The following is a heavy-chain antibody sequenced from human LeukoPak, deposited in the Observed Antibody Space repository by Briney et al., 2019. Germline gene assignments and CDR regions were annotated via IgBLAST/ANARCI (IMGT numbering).Heavy chain of an antibody. CDR2: IRFDGSNE. J-gene: IGHJ5*02. Sequence: GGSLRLSRVAPRYIFTTYGMHWVRQAPGGGREWVAFIRFDGSNEDYGDSVKGRFTISRDDSKNTLYLQMNSLRLEDTAVYYCARVAIAAAAHGFDPWGQGTLVTV. V-gene: IGHV3-30*02. CDR3: ARVAIAAAAHGFDP. D-gene: IGHD6-13*01. CDR1: RYIFTTYG.